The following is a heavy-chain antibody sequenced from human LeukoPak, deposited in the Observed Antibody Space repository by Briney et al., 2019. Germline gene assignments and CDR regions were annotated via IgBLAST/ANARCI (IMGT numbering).Heavy chain of an antibody. CDR2: ISYNGGSA. V-gene: IGHV3-20*04. J-gene: IGHJ3*02. Sequence: GGSLRLSCAASGFTFDDYGMAWVRQVPGKGLEWVSAISYNGGSAAYADSVKGRFTISRDNAKNSLYLQMNSLRAEDTALYYCAKENTYYYGSGGHDAFDIWGQGTMVTVSS. D-gene: IGHD3-10*01. CDR3: AKENTYYYGSGGHDAFDI. CDR1: GFTFDDYG.